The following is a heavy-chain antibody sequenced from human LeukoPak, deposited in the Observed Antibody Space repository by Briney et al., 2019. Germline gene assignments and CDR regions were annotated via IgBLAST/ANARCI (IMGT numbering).Heavy chain of an antibody. Sequence: GGSLRLSCAASGFTVSHNYMSWVRQAPGKGLEWVSVIYSGGSTNYADSVKGRFTISRDNSKNTLYLQMNSLRAEDTAVYYCSTLFNVDMPSHNTGWGQGTLVTVSS. CDR1: GFTVSHNY. J-gene: IGHJ4*02. D-gene: IGHD2-2*01. V-gene: IGHV3-66*01. CDR2: IYSGGST. CDR3: STLFNVDMPSHNTG.